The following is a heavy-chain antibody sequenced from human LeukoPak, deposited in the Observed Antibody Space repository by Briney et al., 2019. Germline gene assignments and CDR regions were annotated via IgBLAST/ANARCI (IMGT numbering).Heavy chain of an antibody. CDR3: ARANSSSASWNEDYYMDV. D-gene: IGHD6-6*01. CDR1: GGSISSGGYY. CDR2: IYHSGST. Sequence: SETLSLTCTVSGGSISSGGYYWSWIRQPPGKGLEWIGYIYHSGSTYYNPSLKSRVTISVDRSKNQFSLKLSSVTAADTAVYYCARANSSSASWNEDYYMDVWGKGTTVTVSS. V-gene: IGHV4-30-2*01. J-gene: IGHJ6*03.